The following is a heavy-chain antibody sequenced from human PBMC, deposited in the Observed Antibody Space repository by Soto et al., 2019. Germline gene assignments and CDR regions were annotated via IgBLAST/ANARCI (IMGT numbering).Heavy chain of an antibody. CDR2: ISHSDHST. V-gene: IGHV3-23*01. Sequence: EVQLLESGGGLVQPGGSLRLSCAASGFPCSRCAMNWVRQAPGKGLEWVSTISHSDHSTYYADSVKGRFTVARDNSEKALYLQTNGLRAEDTAIYYCAKSGGDSGWGDFDSWGQGTLVTVAS. J-gene: IGHJ4*02. D-gene: IGHD6-19*01. CDR1: GFPCSRCA. CDR3: AKSGGDSGWGDFDS.